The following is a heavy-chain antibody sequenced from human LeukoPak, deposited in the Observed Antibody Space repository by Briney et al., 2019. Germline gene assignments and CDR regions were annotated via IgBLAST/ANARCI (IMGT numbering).Heavy chain of an antibody. CDR2: IDQDANYK. CDR1: GFTFSNYA. Sequence: GGSLRLSCAASGFTFSNYALSWVRQAPGKGLEWVANIDQDANYKYYVDSVKGRFTISRDTAKNSLYLQMNSLRVEDTAVYYCARDRGFTSFDYWGQGILVTVSS. CDR3: ARDRGFTSFDY. V-gene: IGHV3-7*01. D-gene: IGHD5-12*01. J-gene: IGHJ4*02.